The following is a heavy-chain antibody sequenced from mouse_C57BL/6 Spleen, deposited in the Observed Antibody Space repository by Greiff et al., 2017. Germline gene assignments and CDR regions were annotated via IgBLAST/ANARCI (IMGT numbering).Heavy chain of an antibody. CDR1: GYTFTDYE. D-gene: IGHD2-1*01. CDR2: IDPETGGP. J-gene: IGHJ3*01. CDR3: TSPLLWPPWFAY. Sequence: VQLQQSGAELVRPGASVTLSCKASGYTFTDYEMHWVKQTPVHGLEWIGAIDPETGGPAYNQKFKGKAILTADKSSSTAYMELRSLTSEDSAVYYCTSPLLWPPWFAYWGQGTLVTVSA. V-gene: IGHV1-15*01.